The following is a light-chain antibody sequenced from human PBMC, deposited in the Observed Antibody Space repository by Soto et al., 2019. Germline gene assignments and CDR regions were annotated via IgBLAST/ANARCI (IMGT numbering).Light chain of an antibody. CDR1: DTVATN. CDR2: GAS. V-gene: IGKV3-15*01. J-gene: IGKJ1*01. Sequence: EVVMTQSTATRSVSPGERATLSCRASDTVATNLAWYQQKPGQAPRLLISGASTRAAGLSDRLRGSGSGTEFTLTISRLRSEDSAIYYCQQYFEWPPLTFGQGTKVEI. CDR3: QQYFEWPPLT.